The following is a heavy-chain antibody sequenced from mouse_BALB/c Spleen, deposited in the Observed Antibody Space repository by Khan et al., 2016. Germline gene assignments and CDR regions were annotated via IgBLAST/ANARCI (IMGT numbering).Heavy chain of an antibody. V-gene: IGHV9-3-1*01. CDR1: GYTFTNYG. Sequence: QIQLVQSGPELKRPGKTVKISCKASGYTFTNYGINWVKQAPGKGLKWMGWINTYSGESTYADDFKGRFAFSLETSANTAYLQINNLKNEDTATCFCARYRYYYGSSRYFDVWGAWTTVTVSS. J-gene: IGHJ1*01. CDR3: ARYRYYYGSSRYFDV. CDR2: INTYSGES. D-gene: IGHD1-1*01.